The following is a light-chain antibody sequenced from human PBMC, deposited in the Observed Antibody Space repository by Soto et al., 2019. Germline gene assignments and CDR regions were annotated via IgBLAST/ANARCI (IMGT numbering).Light chain of an antibody. V-gene: IGLV2-8*01. Sequence: QSVLTQPPSASGSPGQSVAISCTGTSSDVGGYNYVSWYQQHPGKAPKLMIYEVNKRPSGVPDRFSGSKSGNTASLTVSGLQADDEADYYCSAYKVSRTYVFRTGTKVTV. CDR3: SAYKVSRTYV. CDR2: EVN. CDR1: SSDVGGYNY. J-gene: IGLJ1*01.